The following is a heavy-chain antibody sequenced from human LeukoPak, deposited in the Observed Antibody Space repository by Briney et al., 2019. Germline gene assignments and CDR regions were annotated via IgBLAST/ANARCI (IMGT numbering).Heavy chain of an antibody. CDR1: GFTFSSYS. CDR3: ARGIIVGATGSAFDI. Sequence: GGSLRLSCAASGFTFSSYSMNWVRQAPGKGLEWVSSISSSSSYIYYADSVKGRFTISRDNAKNSLYLQMNSLRAEDTAVYYCARGIIVGATGSAFDIWGQGTMVTVSS. CDR2: ISSSSSYI. J-gene: IGHJ3*02. V-gene: IGHV3-21*01. D-gene: IGHD1-26*01.